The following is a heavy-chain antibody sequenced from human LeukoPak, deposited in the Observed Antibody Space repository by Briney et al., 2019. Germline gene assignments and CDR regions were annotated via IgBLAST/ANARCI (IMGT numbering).Heavy chain of an antibody. Sequence: SQTLSLTCTVAGASISSYYWRWIRQPPGKGLEWIGYIHYSGSTNYNPSLKSRVTISVDTSKNQFSVKLSSVTAADTAVYYCARGAYVWGSHRYIGFDYWGQGTLVTVSS. CDR2: IHYSGST. CDR3: ARGAYVWGSHRYIGFDY. V-gene: IGHV4-59*01. J-gene: IGHJ4*02. D-gene: IGHD3-16*02. CDR1: GASISSYY.